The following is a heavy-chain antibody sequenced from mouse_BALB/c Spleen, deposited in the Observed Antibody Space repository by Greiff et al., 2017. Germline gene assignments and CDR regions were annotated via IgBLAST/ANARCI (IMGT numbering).Heavy chain of an antibody. CDR3: ARWDYYAMDY. CDR1: GFNIKDTY. CDR2: IDPANGNT. Sequence: DQLQQSGAELVKPGSSVKLSCTASGFNIKDTYMHWVKQRPEQGLEWIGRIDPANGNTKYDPKFQGKATITADTSSNTAYLQLSSLTSEDTAVYYCARWDYYAMDYWGEGTTVTVTS. V-gene: IGHV14-3*02. J-gene: IGHJ4*01.